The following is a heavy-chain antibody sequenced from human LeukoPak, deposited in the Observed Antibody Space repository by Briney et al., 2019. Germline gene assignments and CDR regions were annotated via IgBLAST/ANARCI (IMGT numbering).Heavy chain of an antibody. CDR3: ARTRTYYYDSSGYFAL. J-gene: IGHJ2*01. CDR2: IYTSGST. V-gene: IGHV4-61*02. CDR1: GVSISSGSYY. Sequence: SETLSLTXTVSGVSISSGSYYWRWIRQPPGKGLEWIARIYTSGSTNYNPSLKSRVTISVDTSKNQFSLKLSSVTAADTAVYYCARTRTYYYDSSGYFALWGRGTLVTVSS. D-gene: IGHD3-22*01.